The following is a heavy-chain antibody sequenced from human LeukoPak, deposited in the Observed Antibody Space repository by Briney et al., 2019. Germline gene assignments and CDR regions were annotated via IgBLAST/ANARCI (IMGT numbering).Heavy chain of an antibody. D-gene: IGHD3-10*01. CDR3: ARVFSVRGVITDYFDY. Sequence: GGSLRLSCAASGFTFSSYSMNWVRQAPGKGLEWVSSISSSSSYIYYADSVKGRFTISRDNAKNSLYPQMNSLRAEDTAVYYCARVFSVRGVITDYFDYWGQGTLVTVSS. CDR2: ISSSSSYI. V-gene: IGHV3-21*01. J-gene: IGHJ4*02. CDR1: GFTFSSYS.